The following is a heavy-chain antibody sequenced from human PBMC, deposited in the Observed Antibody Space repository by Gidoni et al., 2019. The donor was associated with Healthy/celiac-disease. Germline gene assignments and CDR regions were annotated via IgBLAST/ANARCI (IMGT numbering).Heavy chain of an antibody. V-gene: IGHV3-23*01. J-gene: IGHJ4*02. CDR3: EKGEVVVAAIDY. Sequence: EVQLLESGGGLVQPGGSLRLSCAASCFTFSSYAMSGVRQAPGKGLEWVSAISGSGGSTYYADSVKGRVTISRDKSKNTLYRKMNSLRAEDTAVYYCEKGEVVVAAIDYWGQGTLVTVSS. D-gene: IGHD2-15*01. CDR2: ISGSGGST. CDR1: CFTFSSYA.